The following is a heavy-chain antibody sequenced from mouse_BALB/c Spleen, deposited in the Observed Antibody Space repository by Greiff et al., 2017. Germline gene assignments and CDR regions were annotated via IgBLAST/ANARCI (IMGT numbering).Heavy chain of an antibody. D-gene: IGHD2-5*01. CDR2: IRLKSNNYAT. Sequence: EVKLMESGGGLVQPGGSMKLSCVASGFTFSNYWMNWVRQSPEKGLEWVAEIRLKSNNYATHYAESVKGRFTISRDDSKSSVYLQMNNLRAEDTGIYYCTRPSNYGDYFDYWGQGTTLTVSS. V-gene: IGHV6-6*02. CDR3: TRPSNYGDYFDY. CDR1: GFTFSNYW. J-gene: IGHJ2*01.